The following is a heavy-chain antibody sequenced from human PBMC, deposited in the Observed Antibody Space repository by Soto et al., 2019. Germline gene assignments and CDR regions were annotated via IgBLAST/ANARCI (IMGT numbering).Heavy chain of an antibody. J-gene: IGHJ3*02. D-gene: IGHD2-15*01. CDR1: GGSISTSVYY. Sequence: SEALSVTCTVSGGSISTSVYYWGWIRQPPGRGLEWMANIYYSGSAYYNPSLKSRVSTSVDTSKNQFSLKLRSVTAADTAVYYCARQGSRAFDIWGQGTMVT. CDR2: IYYSGSA. V-gene: IGHV4-39*01. CDR3: ARQGSRAFDI.